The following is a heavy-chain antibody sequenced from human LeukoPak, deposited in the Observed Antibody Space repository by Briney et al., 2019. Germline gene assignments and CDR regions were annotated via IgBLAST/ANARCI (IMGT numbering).Heavy chain of an antibody. D-gene: IGHD6-19*01. Sequence: ASVKVSCKVSGYTLTELSMHWERQAPGKGLEWMGGFDPEDGETIYAQKFQGRVTMTEDTSTDTAYMELSSLRSEDTAVYYCATPDRVAVAGTSAFDIWGQGTMVTVSS. J-gene: IGHJ3*02. CDR2: FDPEDGET. CDR3: ATPDRVAVAGTSAFDI. V-gene: IGHV1-24*01. CDR1: GYTLTELS.